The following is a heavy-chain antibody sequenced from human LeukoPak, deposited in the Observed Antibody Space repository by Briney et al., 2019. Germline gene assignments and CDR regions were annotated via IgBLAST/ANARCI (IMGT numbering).Heavy chain of an antibody. CDR3: ARDPPDTSRDGYPEDNY. CDR1: GFTFSSYA. CDR2: ISYDGSNK. V-gene: IGHV3-30-3*01. D-gene: IGHD5-24*01. J-gene: IGHJ4*02. Sequence: GGSLRLSCAASGFTFSSYAMHWVRQAPGKGLEWVAVISYDGSNKYYADSVKGRFTISRDNSKNTLYLQMNSLRAEDTAVYYCARDPPDTSRDGYPEDNYWGQGTLVTVSS.